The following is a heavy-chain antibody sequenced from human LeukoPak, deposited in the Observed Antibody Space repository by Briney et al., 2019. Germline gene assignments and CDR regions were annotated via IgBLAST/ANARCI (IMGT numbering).Heavy chain of an antibody. D-gene: IGHD3-22*01. V-gene: IGHV3-23*01. J-gene: IGHJ4*02. CDR2: ISSTGGST. CDR3: AKDAIGDSSGHYWWEFDY. Sequence: PGGSLRLSCAASGFTFSSYAMSWVRQAPGKGLEWVAAISSTGGSTSYADSVKGRFTISRDNSKNTLYVQMNSLRAEDTAVYYCAKDAIGDSSGHYWWEFDYWGQGTLVTVSS. CDR1: GFTFSSYA.